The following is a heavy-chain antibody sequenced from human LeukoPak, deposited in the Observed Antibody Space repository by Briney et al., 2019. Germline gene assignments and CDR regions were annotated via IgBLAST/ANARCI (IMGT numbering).Heavy chain of an antibody. V-gene: IGHV3-11*01. J-gene: IGHJ5*02. D-gene: IGHD6-13*01. CDR3: ARVRRDSAAAFSNWFDP. CDR2: ISVGSTSI. Sequence: GGSLRLSCAASGFTFSDYDMSWIRQAPGKGLEWVSYISVGSTSIYYADSVKGRFTISRDNAKNSLYLQMPSLRADDTAVYYCARVRRDSAAAFSNWFDPWGQGTLVTVSS. CDR1: GFTFSDYD.